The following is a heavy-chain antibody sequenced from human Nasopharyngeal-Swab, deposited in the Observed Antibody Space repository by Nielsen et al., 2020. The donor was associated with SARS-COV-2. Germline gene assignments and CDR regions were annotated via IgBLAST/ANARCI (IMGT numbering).Heavy chain of an antibody. CDR3: ARDVGCINGVCYMGD. Sequence: GESLKISCAASGFTFSSYAMHWVRQAPGKGLEWVAVISYDGSNKYYADSVKGRFTISRDNSKNTLYLQMNSLRAEDTAVYYCARDVGCINGVCYMGDWGQGTLVTVSP. D-gene: IGHD2-8*01. V-gene: IGHV3-30*04. CDR2: ISYDGSNK. J-gene: IGHJ4*02. CDR1: GFTFSSYA.